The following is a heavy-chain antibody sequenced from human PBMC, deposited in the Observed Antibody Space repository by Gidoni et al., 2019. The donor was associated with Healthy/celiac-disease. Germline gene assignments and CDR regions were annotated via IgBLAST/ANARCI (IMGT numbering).Heavy chain of an antibody. CDR3: ASLVASIAAAVGGPFDY. CDR2: IIPIFGTA. CDR1: GGTFSSYA. D-gene: IGHD6-13*01. V-gene: IGHV1-69*01. Sequence: QVQLLQSGAEVKKPGSSVKVSCKASGGTFSSYAISWVRQAPGQGLEWMGGIIPIFGTANYAQKFQGRVTITADESTSTAYMELSSLRSEDTAVYYCASLVASIAAAVGGPFDYWGQGTLVTVSS. J-gene: IGHJ4*02.